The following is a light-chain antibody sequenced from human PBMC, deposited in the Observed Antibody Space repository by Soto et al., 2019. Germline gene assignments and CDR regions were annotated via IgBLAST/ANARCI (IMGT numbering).Light chain of an antibody. CDR3: QQYNNWPPT. CDR2: DAS. J-gene: IGKJ5*01. Sequence: EVVMTQSPATLSVSPGERATLSCRASQSVSSNLAWYQQRPGQAPRLLTYDASTRAPGIPARFSGSGSGTELTLTTSSLQSDDFAVYHCQQYNNWPPTFGHGTRLEIK. V-gene: IGKV3-15*01. CDR1: QSVSSN.